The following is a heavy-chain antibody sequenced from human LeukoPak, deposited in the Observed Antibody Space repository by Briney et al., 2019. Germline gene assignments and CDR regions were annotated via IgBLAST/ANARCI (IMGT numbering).Heavy chain of an antibody. Sequence: PSETLSLTCTVTGGSISTYYWSWIRQPPGKGLEWIGYISYSGSTNYNSSLKSRVTISVDTSKNQFSLKLSSVTAADTAVYYCARPRIAATFDAFDIWGRGTMVTVSS. CDR1: GGSISTYY. J-gene: IGHJ3*02. V-gene: IGHV4-59*08. CDR2: ISYSGST. D-gene: IGHD6-13*01. CDR3: ARPRIAATFDAFDI.